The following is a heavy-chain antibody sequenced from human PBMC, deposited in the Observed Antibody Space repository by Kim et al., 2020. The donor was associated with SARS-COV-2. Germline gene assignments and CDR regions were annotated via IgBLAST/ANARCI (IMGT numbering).Heavy chain of an antibody. Sequence: ASVKVTCKASGYTFTSYGISWVRQAPGQGLEWMGWISAYNGNTNYAQKLQGRVTMTTDTSTSTAYMELRSLRSDDTAVYYCARDPRDYCSVGSCYPYYFDYWGQGTLVTVSS. CDR2: ISAYNGNT. CDR1: GYTFTSYG. V-gene: IGHV1-18*01. J-gene: IGHJ4*02. CDR3: ARDPRDYCSVGSCYPYYFDY. D-gene: IGHD2-15*01.